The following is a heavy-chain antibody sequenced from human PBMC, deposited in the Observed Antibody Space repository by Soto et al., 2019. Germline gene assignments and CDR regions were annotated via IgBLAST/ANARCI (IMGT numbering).Heavy chain of an antibody. D-gene: IGHD5-18*01. J-gene: IGHJ4*02. Sequence: QVQLVESGGGVVQPGRSLRLSCAASGFTFSSYGMHWVRQAPGKGLEWVAVISYDGSNKYYADSVKGRFTVSRDNSNNTLYLQMNRLRAEDTAVYYCAKGSTAMTYFDYWGQGTLVTVSS. CDR1: GFTFSSYG. CDR2: ISYDGSNK. V-gene: IGHV3-30*18. CDR3: AKGSTAMTYFDY.